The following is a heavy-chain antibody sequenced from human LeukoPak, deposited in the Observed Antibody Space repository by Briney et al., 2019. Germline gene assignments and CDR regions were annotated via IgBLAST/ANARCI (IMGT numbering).Heavy chain of an antibody. CDR2: ISHDVSYK. D-gene: IGHD3-22*01. V-gene: IGHV3-33*01. Sequence: GGSLRRSCAASGFTFSGYGMHWVRQAPGKGLEWVAVISHDVSYKYYADSVKGRFTISRDNSKNTMFLQMNSLRAEDTAVYYCARDITDSSGITWFDPWGQGTLVTVSS. CDR3: ARDITDSSGITWFDP. CDR1: GFTFSGYG. J-gene: IGHJ5*02.